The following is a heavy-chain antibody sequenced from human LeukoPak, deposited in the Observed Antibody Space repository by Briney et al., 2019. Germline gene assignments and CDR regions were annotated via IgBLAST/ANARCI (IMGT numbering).Heavy chain of an antibody. CDR1: GYSFTSYW. D-gene: IGHD2-2*01. CDR3: ARHGEGIVVVPAAKGGMDA. CDR2: IYPGDSDT. Sequence: GESLKISCKGSGYSFTSYWIGWVRQMPGKGLEWMGIIYPGDSDTRYSPSFQGQVTISADKSISTAYLQWSSLKASDTAMYYCARHGEGIVVVPAAKGGMDAWGKGTTVTVSS. V-gene: IGHV5-51*01. J-gene: IGHJ6*04.